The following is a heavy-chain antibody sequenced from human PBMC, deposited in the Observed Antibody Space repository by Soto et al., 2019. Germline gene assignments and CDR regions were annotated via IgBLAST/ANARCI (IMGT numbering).Heavy chain of an antibody. D-gene: IGHD6-19*01. CDR3: AKDHPRQWQLYFDV. J-gene: IGHJ2*01. CDR2: ISGDGGGT. CDR1: GFSFSSYA. Sequence: EVQLLESGGGLVQPGGSLTLSCAASGFSFSSYAMSWVRQAPGKGREWVAAISGDGGGTYYADSVRGRFTISRDNSKNTLYLRMSSLRAEDAAVYYCAKDHPRQWQLYFDVWGRGTLVAVSS. V-gene: IGHV3-23*01.